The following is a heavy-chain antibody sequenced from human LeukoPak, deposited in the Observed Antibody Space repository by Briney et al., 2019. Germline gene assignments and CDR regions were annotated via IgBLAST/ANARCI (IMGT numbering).Heavy chain of an antibody. CDR3: ARGRDDYWYFDL. V-gene: IGHV1-69*05. CDR2: IIPIFGTA. D-gene: IGHD5-24*01. CDR1: GGTFSSYA. Sequence: SVKVSCKASGGTFSSYAISWVRQAPGQGLEWMGGIIPIFGTANYAQKFQGRVTITTDESTSTAYMELSSLRSEDTAVYYCARGRDDYWYFDLWGRGTLVTVSS. J-gene: IGHJ2*01.